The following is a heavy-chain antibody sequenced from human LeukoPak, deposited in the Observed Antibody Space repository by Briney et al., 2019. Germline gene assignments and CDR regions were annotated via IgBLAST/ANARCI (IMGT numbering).Heavy chain of an antibody. CDR3: ARHGNYGGFDY. CDR1: GYTFIRYA. Sequence: GASVKVSCKASGYTFIRYAINWLRQVPGQGLEWMGWINMYTANPAYAQGFTERFVFSLDTSVSTAYLEISNLKAEDTAVYYCARHGNYGGFDYWGQGTLVTVSS. J-gene: IGHJ4*02. CDR2: INMYTANP. D-gene: IGHD3-16*01. V-gene: IGHV7-4-1*02.